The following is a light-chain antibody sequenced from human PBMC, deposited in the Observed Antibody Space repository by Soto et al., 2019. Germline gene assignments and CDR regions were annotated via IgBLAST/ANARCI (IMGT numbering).Light chain of an antibody. J-gene: IGLJ2*01. V-gene: IGLV2-14*01. CDR3: SSFTTSSTLV. Sequence: QSALTQPASVSGSPGQSITISCTGTSGDVGGYNSVSWYQQHPGKAPKLMIFDVSNRPSGVSNRFSGSKSGNTASLTISGLQADDEADYYCSSFTTSSTLVFGGGTKLTVL. CDR1: SGDVGGYNS. CDR2: DVS.